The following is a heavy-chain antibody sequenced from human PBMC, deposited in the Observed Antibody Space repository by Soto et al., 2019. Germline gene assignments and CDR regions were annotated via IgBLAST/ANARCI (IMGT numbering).Heavy chain of an antibody. Sequence: SETLSLTCAVYGGSFSGYYWSWIRQPPGKGLEWIGEINHSGSTNYSPSLKSRVTISVDTSKNQFSLKLSSVTAADTAVYYCARFIRQYCSSTSCYENYYYYMDVWGKGTTVTVSS. CDR2: INHSGST. CDR1: GGSFSGYY. D-gene: IGHD2-2*01. CDR3: ARFIRQYCSSTSCYENYYYYMDV. J-gene: IGHJ6*03. V-gene: IGHV4-34*01.